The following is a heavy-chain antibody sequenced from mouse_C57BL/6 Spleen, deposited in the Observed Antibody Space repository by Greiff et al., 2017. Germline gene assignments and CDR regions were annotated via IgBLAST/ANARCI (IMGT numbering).Heavy chain of an antibody. Sequence: EVQLQQSGPELVKPGASVKISCKASGYTFTDYYMNWVKQSHGKSLEWIGDINPNNGGTSYNQKFKGKATLTVDKSSSTAYMELRSLTSEDSAVYYCASLMDYWGQGTSVTVSS. J-gene: IGHJ4*01. CDR1: GYTFTDYY. CDR3: ASLMDY. CDR2: INPNNGGT. V-gene: IGHV1-26*01.